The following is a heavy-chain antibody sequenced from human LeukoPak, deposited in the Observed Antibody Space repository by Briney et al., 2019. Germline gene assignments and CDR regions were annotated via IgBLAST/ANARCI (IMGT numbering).Heavy chain of an antibody. CDR3: ARPKRDDVGNSFYYYGMDV. V-gene: IGHV4-59*01. D-gene: IGHD4-23*01. CDR1: GGSISPYY. CDR2: IYYSGST. Sequence: SETLSLTCTVSGGSISPYYWNWIRQPPGKGLEWIGYIYYSGSTNYNPSLKSRVTISIDTSKNQFSLKLSPVIAADTAVYYCARPKRDDVGNSFYYYGMDVWGQGTTVTVSS. J-gene: IGHJ6*02.